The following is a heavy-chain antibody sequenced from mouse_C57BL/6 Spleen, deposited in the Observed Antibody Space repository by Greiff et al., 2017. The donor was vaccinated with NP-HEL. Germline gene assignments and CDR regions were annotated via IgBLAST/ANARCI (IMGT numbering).Heavy chain of an antibody. V-gene: IGHV1-42*01. CDR3: AKKKNRYDYDGYCDV. CDR1: GYSFTGYY. Sequence: EVQLQQSGPELVKPGASVKISCKASGYSFTGYYMNWVKQSPEKSLEWIGEINPSTGGTTYNQKFKAKATLTVDKSSSTTYMQLKSLTSEDSAVYYGAKKKNRYDYDGYCDVWGTGTTVTVSS. J-gene: IGHJ1*03. CDR2: INPSTGGT. D-gene: IGHD2-4*01.